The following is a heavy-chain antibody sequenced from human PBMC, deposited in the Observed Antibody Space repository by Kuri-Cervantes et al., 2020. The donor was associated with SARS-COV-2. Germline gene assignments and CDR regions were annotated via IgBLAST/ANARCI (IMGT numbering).Heavy chain of an antibody. D-gene: IGHD4-17*01. V-gene: IGHV3-48*02. CDR3: ARDPSSYGDYVGSYFDY. CDR1: GFTFSSYS. Sequence: GESLNISCAVSGFTFSSYSMNWVRQAPGKGLEWVSYINSGSSITYYADSVKGRFTISRDNAKDALYLQMSSLRDEDTAVYYCARDPSSYGDYVGSYFDYWGQGTLVTVSS. J-gene: IGHJ4*02. CDR2: INSGSSIT.